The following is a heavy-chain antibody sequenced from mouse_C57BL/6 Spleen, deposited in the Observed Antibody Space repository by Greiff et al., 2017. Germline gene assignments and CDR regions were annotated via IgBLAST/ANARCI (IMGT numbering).Heavy chain of an antibody. CDR3: AIWYDWYFDV. D-gene: IGHD2-1*01. CDR1: GYSFTGYY. V-gene: IGHV1-42*01. J-gene: IGHJ1*03. Sequence: VQLQQSGPELVKPGASVKISCKASGYSFTGYYMNWVKQSPEKSLEWIGEINPSTGGTTYNQKFKAKATLTVDKSSSTAYMQLKSLTSEDSAVYYGAIWYDWYFDVWGTGTTVTVSS. CDR2: INPSTGGT.